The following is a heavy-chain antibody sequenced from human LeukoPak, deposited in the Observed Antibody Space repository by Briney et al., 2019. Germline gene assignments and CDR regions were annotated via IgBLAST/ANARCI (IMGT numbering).Heavy chain of an antibody. D-gene: IGHD3-16*01. CDR1: GGTFSSYA. Sequence: ASVKVSCKASGGTFSSYAISWVRQAPGQGLEWMGWINPNSGDTNYAQKFQGRVTMTRDTSISTAYMELTSLRSDDTAVYYCARDEYVLTSFDPWGQGTLVTVSS. CDR2: INPNSGDT. CDR3: ARDEYVLTSFDP. J-gene: IGHJ5*02. V-gene: IGHV1-2*02.